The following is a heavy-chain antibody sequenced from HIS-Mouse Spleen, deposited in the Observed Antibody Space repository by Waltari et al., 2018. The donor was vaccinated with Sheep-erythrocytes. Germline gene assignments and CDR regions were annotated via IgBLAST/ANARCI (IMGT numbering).Heavy chain of an antibody. CDR3: ALSVDLAGAFDI. V-gene: IGHV4-34*01. J-gene: IGHJ3*02. CDR2: INHSGST. D-gene: IGHD6-19*01. Sequence: QVQLQQWGAGLWKPSETLSLTCAVYGGSFRGYSWSWIRQPPGKGLEWIGEINHSGSTNYNPSLKSRVTISVDTSKNQFSLKLSSVTAADTAVYYCALSVDLAGAFDIWGQGTMVTVSS. CDR1: GGSFRGYS.